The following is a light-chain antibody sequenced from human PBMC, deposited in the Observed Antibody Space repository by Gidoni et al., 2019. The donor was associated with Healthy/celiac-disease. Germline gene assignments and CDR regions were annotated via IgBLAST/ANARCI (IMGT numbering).Light chain of an antibody. CDR2: GAS. J-gene: IGKJ1*01. CDR1: QSVSSN. Sequence: DIVMPQSPATLSVSPGERATLSCRASQSVSSNLAWYQQKPGQAPRLLIYGASTRATGIPASFSGCGPGTEFTLTISSLQSEDFAVYYCQQYNNWPGTFGQGTKVEIK. V-gene: IGKV3D-15*01. CDR3: QQYNNWPGT.